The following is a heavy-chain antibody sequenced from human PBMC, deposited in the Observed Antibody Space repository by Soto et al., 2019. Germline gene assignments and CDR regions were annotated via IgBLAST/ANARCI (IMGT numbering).Heavy chain of an antibody. CDR1: GFTFSSYS. J-gene: IGHJ6*02. D-gene: IGHD6-25*01. CDR3: ARVESQSGYYYYGMDV. CDR2: ISSSSSTT. V-gene: IGHV3-48*02. Sequence: GGSLRLSYAASGFTFSSYSMNWVRQAPGKGLEWASYISSSSSTTYYADSVKGRFTISRDNAKDSVYLQMNSLRDEDTAVYFCARVESQSGYYYYGMDVWGQGTKVTVSS.